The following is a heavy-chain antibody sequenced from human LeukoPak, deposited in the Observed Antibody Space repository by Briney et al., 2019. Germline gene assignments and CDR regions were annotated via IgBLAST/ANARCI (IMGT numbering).Heavy chain of an antibody. CDR3: ARGGYSGYPTPLYYGMDV. V-gene: IGHV4-34*01. CDR1: GGSFSGYY. J-gene: IGHJ6*04. Sequence: SETLSLTCAVYGGSFSGYYWSWIRQPPGKGREWIGEINHSGSTNYNPSLKSRVTISVDTSKNQFSLKLSSVAAADTAVYYCARGGYSGYPTPLYYGMDVWGKGTTVTVSS. D-gene: IGHD5-12*01. CDR2: INHSGST.